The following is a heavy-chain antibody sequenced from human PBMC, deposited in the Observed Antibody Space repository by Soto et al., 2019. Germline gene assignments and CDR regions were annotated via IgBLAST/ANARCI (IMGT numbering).Heavy chain of an antibody. J-gene: IGHJ3*02. D-gene: IGHD7-27*01. CDR3: AKGGETGEGAFDI. CDR2: ISGSGGST. CDR1: GFTFSSYA. V-gene: IGHV3-23*01. Sequence: LSLTCAASGFTFSSYAMSWVRQAPGKGLEWVSAISGSGGSTYYADSVKGRFTISRDNSKNTLYLQMNSLRAEDTAVYYCAKGGETGEGAFDIWGQGTMVTVSS.